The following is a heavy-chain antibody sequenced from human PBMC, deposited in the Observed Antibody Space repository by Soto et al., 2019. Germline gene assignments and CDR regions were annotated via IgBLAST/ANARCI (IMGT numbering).Heavy chain of an antibody. CDR3: AKDMERMDLPDY. D-gene: IGHD1-1*01. V-gene: IGHV3-30*18. CDR2: MSYEGTKK. J-gene: IGHJ4*02. CDR1: GFTFSSYN. Sequence: QVQLVESGGGVVQPGRSLRLSCAATGFTFSSYNMHWVRQAPGKGLEWVAVMSYEGTKKYYADSVKGRFTISRDNSKNTLYLQMKSLRVEDTAVYYCAKDMERMDLPDYWGQGTLVTVSS.